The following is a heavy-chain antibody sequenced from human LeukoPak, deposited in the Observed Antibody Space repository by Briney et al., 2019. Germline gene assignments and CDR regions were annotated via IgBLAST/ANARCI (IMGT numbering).Heavy chain of an antibody. Sequence: SVKVSCKASGGTFSSYAISWVRQAPGQGLEWMGGIIPIFGTANYAQKFQGRVTITADESTSTAYMELSGLRSGDTVVYYCAMDSRGPTSIPNYYYYMDVWGKGTTVTVSS. J-gene: IGHJ6*03. D-gene: IGHD1-1*01. CDR2: IIPIFGTA. V-gene: IGHV1-69*13. CDR3: AMDSRGPTSIPNYYYYMDV. CDR1: GGTFSSYA.